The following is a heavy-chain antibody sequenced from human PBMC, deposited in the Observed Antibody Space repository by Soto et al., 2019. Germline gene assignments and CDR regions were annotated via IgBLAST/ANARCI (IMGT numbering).Heavy chain of an antibody. D-gene: IGHD2-15*01. Sequence: QVQLVQSGAEVKKPGSSAKVSCKASGGTFSSYTISWVRQAPGQGLEWMGRIIPILGIANYAQKFQGRVTITADKSTSTAYMELSSLRSEDTAVYYCARDINCSGGSCYFDYWGQGTLVTVSS. CDR3: ARDINCSGGSCYFDY. CDR2: IIPILGIA. V-gene: IGHV1-69*08. J-gene: IGHJ4*02. CDR1: GGTFSSYT.